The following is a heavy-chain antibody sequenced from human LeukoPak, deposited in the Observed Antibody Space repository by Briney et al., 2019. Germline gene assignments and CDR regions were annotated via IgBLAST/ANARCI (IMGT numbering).Heavy chain of an antibody. CDR3: ARDGFTITMVPGVIINWFDP. V-gene: IGHV1-18*04. D-gene: IGHD3-10*01. CDR2: ISAYNGNT. CDR1: GYTFTSYG. Sequence: GASVKVSCKASGYTFTSYGISWVRQAPGQGLEWMGWISAYNGNTNYAQKLQGRVTMTTDTSTSTAYMELRSLRSDDTAVYYCARDGFTITMVPGVIINWFDPWGQGTLVTVSS. J-gene: IGHJ5*02.